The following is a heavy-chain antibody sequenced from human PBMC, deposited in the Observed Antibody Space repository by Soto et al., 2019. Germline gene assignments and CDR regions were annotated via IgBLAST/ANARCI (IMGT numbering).Heavy chain of an antibody. V-gene: IGHV3-33*01. CDR2: IWYDGSNK. CDR1: GLTFSSYG. Sequence: GGSLRLSCAASGLTFSSYGMHWVRQAPGKGLEWVAVIWYDGSNKYYADSVKGRFTISRDNSKNTLYLQMNSLRAEDTAVYYCARGMSMVRGVIYYYYGMDVWGQGTTVTVSS. CDR3: ARGMSMVRGVIYYYYGMDV. D-gene: IGHD3-10*01. J-gene: IGHJ6*02.